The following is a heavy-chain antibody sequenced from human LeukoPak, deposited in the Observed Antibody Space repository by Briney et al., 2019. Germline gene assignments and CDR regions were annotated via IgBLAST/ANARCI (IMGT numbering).Heavy chain of an antibody. CDR3: AREGGSYYFDAFDI. V-gene: IGHV1-69*02. D-gene: IGHD1-26*01. CDR1: GGTFSSYT. J-gene: IGHJ3*02. Sequence: GASVKVSCKASGGTFSSYTISWVRQAPGQGLEWMGRIIPILGIANYAQKFQGRVTITAGKSTSTAYMELSSLRSEDTAVYYCAREGGSYYFDAFDIWGQGTMVTVSS. CDR2: IIPILGIA.